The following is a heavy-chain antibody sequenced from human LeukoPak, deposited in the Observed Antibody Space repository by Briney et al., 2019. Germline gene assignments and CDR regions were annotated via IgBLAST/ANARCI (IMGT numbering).Heavy chain of an antibody. V-gene: IGHV4-59*12. Sequence: SETLSLTCTVSGGSISSYYWSWIRQPPGKGLEWIGYIYYSGSTNYNPSLKSRVTISVDTSKNQFSLKLSSVTAADTAVYYCARDQYYDVSTYYEIDYWGQGTLATVSS. CDR3: ARDQYYDVSTYYEIDY. CDR1: GGSISSYY. D-gene: IGHD3-22*01. J-gene: IGHJ4*02. CDR2: IYYSGST.